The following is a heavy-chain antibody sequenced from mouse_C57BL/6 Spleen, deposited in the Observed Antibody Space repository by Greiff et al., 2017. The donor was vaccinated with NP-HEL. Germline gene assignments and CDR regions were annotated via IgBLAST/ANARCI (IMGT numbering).Heavy chain of an antibody. J-gene: IGHJ3*01. CDR3: ARDPAFAY. CDR2: ISDGGSYT. Sequence: EVQRVESGGGLVKPGGSLKLSCAASGFTFSSYAISWVRQTPEKRLEWVATISDGGSYTYYPDNVKGRFTISRDNAKNNLYLQMSHLKSEDTAMYYCARDPAFAYWGQGTLVTVSA. CDR1: GFTFSSYA. V-gene: IGHV5-4*01.